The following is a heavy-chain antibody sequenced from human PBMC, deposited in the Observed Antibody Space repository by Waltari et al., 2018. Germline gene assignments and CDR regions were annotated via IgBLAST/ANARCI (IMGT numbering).Heavy chain of an antibody. D-gene: IGHD4-17*01. V-gene: IGHV1-8*01. J-gene: IGHJ1*01. CDR1: GYTFTSYD. CDR2: MAPKNGNT. CDR3: ARGTDYGDYDFQH. Sequence: QVQLVQSGADVKRPGASVMVSCKASGYTFTSYDIHWVRQATGQGLEWMGWMAPKNGNTAYAQKFQGRVTLTRDTSINTASMDLSSLTSEDTGMYFCARGTDYGDYDFQHWGQGTLVTVSS.